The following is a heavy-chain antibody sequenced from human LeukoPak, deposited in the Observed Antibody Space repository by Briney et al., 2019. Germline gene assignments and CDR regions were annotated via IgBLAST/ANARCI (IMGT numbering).Heavy chain of an antibody. CDR1: GFTFSSYA. J-gene: IGHJ4*02. Sequence: GGSLRLSCAASGFTFSSYAMHWVRQAPGKGLEWVAVISYDGSNKYYADSVKGRFTISRDNSKNTLYLQMNSLRAEDTAAYYCARERQGSSWYSHYFDYWGQGTLVTVSS. CDR2: ISYDGSNK. D-gene: IGHD6-13*01. V-gene: IGHV3-30*01. CDR3: ARERQGSSWYSHYFDY.